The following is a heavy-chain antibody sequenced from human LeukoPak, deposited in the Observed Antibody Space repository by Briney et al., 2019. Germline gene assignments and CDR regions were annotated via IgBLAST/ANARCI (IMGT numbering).Heavy chain of an antibody. Sequence: GGSLRLSCAASGFTFSSYGMHWVRQAPGKGLEWVAFIRYDGSNKYYADSVKGRFTISRDNSKNTLYLQMNSLRAEDTAVYYCAKETYYYDSSGLFDYWGQGTLVTVSS. CDR1: GFTFSSYG. CDR3: AKETYYYDSSGLFDY. CDR2: IRYDGSNK. D-gene: IGHD3-22*01. V-gene: IGHV3-30*02. J-gene: IGHJ4*02.